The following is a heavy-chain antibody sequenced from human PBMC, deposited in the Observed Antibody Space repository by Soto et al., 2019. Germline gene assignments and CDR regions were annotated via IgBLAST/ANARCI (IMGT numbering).Heavy chain of an antibody. Sequence: SETLSLTCAVYGGSFSGYYWSWIRQPPGKGLEWIGEINHSGSTNYNPSLKSRVTISVDTSKNQFSLKLSSVTAADTAVYYCASLGVVVAATPIDYWGQGTLVTVSS. CDR2: INHSGST. D-gene: IGHD2-15*01. J-gene: IGHJ4*02. V-gene: IGHV4-34*01. CDR1: GGSFSGYY. CDR3: ASLGVVVAATPIDY.